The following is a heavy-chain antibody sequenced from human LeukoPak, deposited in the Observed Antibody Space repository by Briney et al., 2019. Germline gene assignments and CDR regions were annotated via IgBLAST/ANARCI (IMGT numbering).Heavy chain of an antibody. CDR2: ISGSGGST. J-gene: IGHJ4*02. D-gene: IGHD6-13*01. Sequence: GGSLRLSCAASGFTFSSYAMSWVRQAPGKGLEWVSAISGSGGSTYYADSVKGRFTISRDNAKNSLYLQMNSLRAEDTAVYYCARDAAAGTGYWGQGTLVTVSS. CDR1: GFTFSSYA. CDR3: ARDAAAGTGY. V-gene: IGHV3-23*01.